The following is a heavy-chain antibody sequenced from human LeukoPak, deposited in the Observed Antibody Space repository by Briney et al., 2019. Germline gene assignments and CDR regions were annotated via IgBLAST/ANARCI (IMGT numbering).Heavy chain of an antibody. V-gene: IGHV4-59*01. J-gene: IGHJ6*03. CDR1: GGSISSYY. CDR3: ARDRGGEGNTYYYYYYMDV. Sequence: PSETLSLTCTVSGGSISSYYWSWIRQPPGKGLEWIGNIYYSGTTNYNPSLKSRVTISVDTSKNQFSLKLSSVTAADTAVYYCARDRGGEGNTYYYYYYMDVWGKGTTVTVSS. CDR2: IYYSGTT. D-gene: IGHD3-10*01.